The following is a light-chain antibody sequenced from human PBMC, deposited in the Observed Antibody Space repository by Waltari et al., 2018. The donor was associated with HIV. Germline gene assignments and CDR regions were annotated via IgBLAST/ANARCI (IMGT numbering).Light chain of an antibody. CDR3: ASWDSDLSAVV. Sequence: QSVLTQPPSVSAAPGQKVTISCSGRSSNIGTRYVSWYQHLPGTAPRLLIYDHKQRPSGIPDRFSGSRSGTSATLDITGLQTGDEADYYCASWDSDLSAVVFGGGTRLTVL. V-gene: IGLV1-51*01. CDR2: DHK. J-gene: IGLJ3*02. CDR1: SSNIGTRY.